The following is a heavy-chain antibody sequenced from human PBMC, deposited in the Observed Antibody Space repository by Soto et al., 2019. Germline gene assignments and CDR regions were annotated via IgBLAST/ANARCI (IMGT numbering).Heavy chain of an antibody. CDR3: AKGTGFMTARNYYGMDV. CDR1: GFIFSSYG. Sequence: GGSLRLSCAASGFIFSSYGMHWVRQAPGKGLEWVAVISYDGSNKYYADSVKGRFTISRDNSKNTLYLQMNSLRAEDTAVYYCAKGTGFMTARNYYGMDVWGQGTTVTVSS. V-gene: IGHV3-30*18. J-gene: IGHJ6*02. D-gene: IGHD2-21*02. CDR2: ISYDGSNK.